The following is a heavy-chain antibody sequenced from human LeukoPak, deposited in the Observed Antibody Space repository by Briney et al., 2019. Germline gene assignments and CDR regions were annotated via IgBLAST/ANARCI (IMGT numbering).Heavy chain of an antibody. V-gene: IGHV4-31*03. CDR3: ARSYQYGSGSLRFDCFDI. CDR2: ISYSGST. Sequence: SQTLSLTCIVSGGSISSGGYWSWIRQHPGKGLEWIGYISYSGSTYYNPSHKSRVTISVDTSNNEYSLTLSAVTAADTAVYYCARSYQYGSGSLRFDCFDIWGQGTMVDVSS. CDR1: GGSISSGGY. D-gene: IGHD3-10*01. J-gene: IGHJ3*02.